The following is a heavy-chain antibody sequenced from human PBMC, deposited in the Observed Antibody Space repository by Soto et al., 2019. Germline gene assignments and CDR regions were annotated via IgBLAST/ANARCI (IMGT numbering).Heavy chain of an antibody. V-gene: IGHV1-2*02. CDR3: ARDLIVDGPDNYAMGV. CDR1: GYSLRGNY. Sequence: QVPLVQSGAEVKKPGASVMVSCKACGYSLRGNYRHWVRQTPGQGLEWMGWINPNSSGTVYAQKFQGRVTMTRDTSLTTVYMQLNRLTSDDSAVYYCARDLIVDGPDNYAMGVWGQGTTVTVSS. J-gene: IGHJ6*02. D-gene: IGHD3-22*01. CDR2: INPNSSGT.